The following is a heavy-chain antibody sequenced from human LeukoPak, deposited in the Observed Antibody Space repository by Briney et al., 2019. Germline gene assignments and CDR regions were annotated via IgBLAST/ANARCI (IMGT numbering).Heavy chain of an antibody. D-gene: IGHD3-3*01. J-gene: IGHJ5*02. Sequence: KPSETLSLTCTVSGGSISSSSYYWGWIRQPPGKGLEWIGSIYYSGSTYYNPSLKSRVTISVDTSKNQFSLKLSSVTAADTAVYYCARLLRPERITIFGVVNWFDPWGQGTLVTVSS. CDR2: IYYSGST. CDR1: GGSISSSSYY. V-gene: IGHV4-39*01. CDR3: ARLLRPERITIFGVVNWFDP.